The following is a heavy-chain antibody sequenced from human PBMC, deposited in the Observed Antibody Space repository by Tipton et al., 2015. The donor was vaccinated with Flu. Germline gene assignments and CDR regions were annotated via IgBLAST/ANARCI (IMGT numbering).Heavy chain of an antibody. CDR3: ARARTDILTGANRFDP. J-gene: IGHJ5*02. CDR1: GGSISSYY. D-gene: IGHD3-9*01. CDR2: IYTGGNT. Sequence: TLSLTCTVSGGSISSYYWSWIRQPAGKGLEWIGRIYTGGNTNYNPSLKSRVTMSVDTSKSQFSLKLRSVTAADTAVYYCARARTDILTGANRFDPWGQGTLVTVSS. V-gene: IGHV4-4*07.